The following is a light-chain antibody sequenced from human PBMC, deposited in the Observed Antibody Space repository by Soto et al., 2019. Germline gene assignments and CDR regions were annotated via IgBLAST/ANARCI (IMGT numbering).Light chain of an antibody. V-gene: IGKV3-20*01. Sequence: IVLTKSQGTLALSPGERSTLSCMSSHSVSSSYLAWYQQQPGQAPRLLIYGASSRATGIPDRFSGSGSGTDFPLTISRLEPEDFAVYYCQQYGSSPITFGQGTRLETK. CDR2: GAS. CDR1: HSVSSSY. J-gene: IGKJ5*01. CDR3: QQYGSSPIT.